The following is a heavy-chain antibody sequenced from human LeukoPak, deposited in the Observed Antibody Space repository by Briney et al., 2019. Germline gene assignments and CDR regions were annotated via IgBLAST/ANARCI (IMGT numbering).Heavy chain of an antibody. CDR3: ARDLSLVTIFGVVIDKYFDY. V-gene: IGHV3-11*04. J-gene: IGHJ4*02. Sequence: GGSLRLSCAASGFTFSDYYMSWIRQAPGKGLEWVSYISSSGSTIYYADSVKGRFTISRDNAKNSLYLQMNSLRAEDTDVYYCARDLSLVTIFGVVIDKYFDYWGPGTLVTVSS. D-gene: IGHD3-3*01. CDR1: GFTFSDYY. CDR2: ISSSGSTI.